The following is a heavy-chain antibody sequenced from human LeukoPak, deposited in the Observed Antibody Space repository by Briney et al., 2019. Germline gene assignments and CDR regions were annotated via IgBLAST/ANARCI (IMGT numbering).Heavy chain of an antibody. V-gene: IGHV3-53*01. CDR1: GFAVSGIS. Sequence: PGGSLRLSCEVSGFAVSGISMAWVRQAPGKGLEWVSVIDRGRNTHYADFVKGRLTISRDNIKNTLFLQMDSLRAEDTAVYHCVRVGFREGQFFDYWGQGTLVTVSS. D-gene: IGHD3-10*01. CDR2: IDRGRNT. CDR3: VRVGFREGQFFDY. J-gene: IGHJ4*02.